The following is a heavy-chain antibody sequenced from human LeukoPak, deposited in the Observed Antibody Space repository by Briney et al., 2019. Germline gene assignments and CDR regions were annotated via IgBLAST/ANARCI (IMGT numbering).Heavy chain of an antibody. D-gene: IGHD3-22*01. CDR2: ISSSSSYI. J-gene: IGHJ4*02. CDR3: ARDVYSIITMIVVGSHYFDY. V-gene: IGHV3-21*01. CDR1: GFTFSSYS. Sequence: GGSLRLSCAASGFTFSSYSMNWVRQAPGKGLEWVSSISSSSSYIYYADSVKGRFTISRDNAKNSLYLQMNSLRAEDTAVYYCARDVYSIITMIVVGSHYFDYWGQGTLVTVSS.